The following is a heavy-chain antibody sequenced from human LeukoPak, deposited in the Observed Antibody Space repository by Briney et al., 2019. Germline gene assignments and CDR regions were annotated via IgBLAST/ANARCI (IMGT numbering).Heavy chain of an antibody. Sequence: PSETLSLTCTVSGGSISSSSYYWGWIRQPPGKGLEWIGSIYYSGSTNYNPSLKSRVTISVDTSKNQFSLKLSSVTAADTAVYYCARAHGSGSYYNTIFDYWGQGTLVTVSS. J-gene: IGHJ4*02. CDR2: IYYSGST. V-gene: IGHV4-39*07. CDR1: GGSISSSSYY. D-gene: IGHD3-10*01. CDR3: ARAHGSGSYYNTIFDY.